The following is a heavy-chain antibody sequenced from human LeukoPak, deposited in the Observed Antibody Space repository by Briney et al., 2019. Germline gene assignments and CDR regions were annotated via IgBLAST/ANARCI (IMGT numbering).Heavy chain of an antibody. D-gene: IGHD3-10*01. CDR1: GGSFSGDY. V-gene: IGHV4-34*01. Sequence: SETLSLTCVVYGGSFSGDYWSWIRQPPGRGLEWIGEINHSGRTNYNPSLKSRVTTSVDTSKNQFSLKLSSVTAADTAVYYCARERFGELSHFDYWGQGILVTVSS. CDR3: ARERFGELSHFDY. J-gene: IGHJ4*02. CDR2: INHSGRT.